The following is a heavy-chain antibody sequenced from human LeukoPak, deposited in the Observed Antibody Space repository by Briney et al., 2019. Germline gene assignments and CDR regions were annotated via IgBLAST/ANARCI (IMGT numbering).Heavy chain of an antibody. D-gene: IGHD6-19*01. V-gene: IGHV7-4-1*02. J-gene: IGHJ5*02. CDR3: ARDYRYSSGWPPWFDP. CDR2: INTNTGNP. Sequence: GASVKVSCKASGGTLSNYAISWVRQAPGQGLEWMGWINTNTGNPTYAQGFTGRFVFSLDTSVSTAYLQISSLKAEDTAVYYCARDYRYSSGWPPWFDPWGQGTLVTVSS. CDR1: GGTLSNYA.